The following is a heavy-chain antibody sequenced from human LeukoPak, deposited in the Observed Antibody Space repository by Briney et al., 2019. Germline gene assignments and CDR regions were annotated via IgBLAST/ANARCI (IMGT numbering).Heavy chain of an antibody. CDR1: GVSISSYY. J-gene: IGHJ4*02. D-gene: IGHD2-15*01. CDR2: IYYSGST. CDR3: ARHHCSGGSCYSSYYFDY. V-gene: IGHV4-59*08. Sequence: SETLSLTCTVSGVSISSYYWSWIRQPPGKGLEWIGYIYYSGSTNYNPSLKSRVTISVDTSKNQFSLKLSSVTAADTAVYYCARHHCSGGSCYSSYYFDYWGQGTLVTVSS.